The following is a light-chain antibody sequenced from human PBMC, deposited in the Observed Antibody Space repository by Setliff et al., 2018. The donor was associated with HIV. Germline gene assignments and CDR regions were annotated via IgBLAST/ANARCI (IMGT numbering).Light chain of an antibody. V-gene: IGLV2-14*01. CDR1: SSDVGAYSL. CDR3: SSFSSRTLGV. CDR2: EVT. J-gene: IGLJ2*01. Sequence: QSALTQPASVSGSPGQSITISCTGTSSDVGAYSLVSWYQQHPGKAPKLMIYEVTNRPSGVSSRFSGSKSGNTASLTISGLQTEDEADYYCSSFSSRTLGVFGGGTKVTVL.